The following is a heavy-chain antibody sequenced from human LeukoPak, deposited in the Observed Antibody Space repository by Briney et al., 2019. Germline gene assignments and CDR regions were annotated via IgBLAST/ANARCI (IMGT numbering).Heavy chain of an antibody. CDR3: ARGSSSSSRSYFDY. V-gene: IGHV4-39*07. J-gene: IGHJ4*02. Sequence: PSETLSLTCTVSGGSISSSSYYWGWIRQPPGKGLEWIGSIYYSGSTYYNPSLKSRVTISVDTSKNQFSLKLSSVTAADTAVYYCARGSSSSSRSYFDYWGQGTLVTVSS. CDR2: IYYSGST. CDR1: GGSISSSSYY. D-gene: IGHD6-6*01.